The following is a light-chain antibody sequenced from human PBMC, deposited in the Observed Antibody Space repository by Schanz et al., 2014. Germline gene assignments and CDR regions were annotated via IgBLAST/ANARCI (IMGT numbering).Light chain of an antibody. CDR1: QSVSSN. J-gene: IGKJ1*01. V-gene: IGKV3-15*01. Sequence: EIVMTQSPASLSVSPGERAILSCRASQSVSSNLAWYQQKPGQAPRLLIYDASTRATSIPARFSGSGSGTEFTLTISSLQSEDFATYYCQQYNNFWGFGQGTKVEIK. CDR3: QQYNNFWG. CDR2: DAS.